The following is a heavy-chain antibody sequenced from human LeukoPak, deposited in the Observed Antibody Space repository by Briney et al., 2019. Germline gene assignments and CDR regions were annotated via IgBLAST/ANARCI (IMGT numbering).Heavy chain of an antibody. V-gene: IGHV3-30-3*01. CDR2: ISYDGSNK. J-gene: IGHJ3*02. CDR3: AKALGRGGAFDM. Sequence: GRSLRLSCAASGFTFSSYAMHWVRQAPGKGLEWVAVISYDGSNKYYADSVKGRFTISRDNSKNTLYLQMNSLRAEDTAVYYCAKALGRGGAFDMWGQGTMVTVSS. CDR1: GFTFSSYA. D-gene: IGHD3-10*01.